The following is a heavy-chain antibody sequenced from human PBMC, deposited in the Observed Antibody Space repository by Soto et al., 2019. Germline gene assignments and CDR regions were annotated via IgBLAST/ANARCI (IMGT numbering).Heavy chain of an antibody. CDR1: GYTFTTYG. J-gene: IGHJ4*02. Sequence: QVQLVQSGAEVKKPGASVRVSCKASGYTFTTYGITWVRQAPGQGLEWMGWISTYDGDTNYAQKVQGRVTMTKETSTSTAYMELRSLRSDDTAVYYCARDRGRSCIGGSCPSDYWGQGTLVNVSS. V-gene: IGHV1-18*01. CDR2: ISTYDGDT. D-gene: IGHD2-15*01. CDR3: ARDRGRSCIGGSCPSDY.